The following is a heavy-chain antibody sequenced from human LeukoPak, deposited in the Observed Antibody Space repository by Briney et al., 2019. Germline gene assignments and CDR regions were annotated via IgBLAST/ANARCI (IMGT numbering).Heavy chain of an antibody. V-gene: IGHV4-59*08. D-gene: IGHD3-3*01. J-gene: IGHJ4*02. CDR3: ASYDFWSGSLDY. Sequence: SETLSLTCTVSGGSISSYYWSWTRQPPGKGLEWIGYIYYSGSTNYNPSLKSRVTISVDTSKNQFSLKLSSVTAADTAVYYCASYDFWSGSLDYWGQGTLVTVSS. CDR1: GGSISSYY. CDR2: IYYSGST.